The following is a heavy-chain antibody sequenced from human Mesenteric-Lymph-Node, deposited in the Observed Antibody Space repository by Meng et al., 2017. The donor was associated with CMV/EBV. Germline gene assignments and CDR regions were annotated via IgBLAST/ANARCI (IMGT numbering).Heavy chain of an antibody. Sequence: NVYNYAITWVRQAPGQGLEWVGGIIPVIPSTNYAQKFQGRVTITADRSSNTAYMELSSLTSEDTAVYYCATFTDFWSGYYRGWLDPWGQGTLVTVSS. V-gene: IGHV1-69*06. D-gene: IGHD3-3*01. CDR2: IIPVIPST. CDR3: ATFTDFWSGYYRGWLDP. J-gene: IGHJ5*02. CDR1: NVYNYA.